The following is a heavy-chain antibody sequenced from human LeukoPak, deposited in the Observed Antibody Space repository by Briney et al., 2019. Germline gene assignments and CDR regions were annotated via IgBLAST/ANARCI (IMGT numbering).Heavy chain of an antibody. Sequence: SETLSLTCTVSGGSISSYYWSWIRQPPGKGLEWTGYIYYSGSTNYNPSLKSRVTISVDTSKNQFSLKLSSVTAADTAVYYCASSYCSGGSCPYGMDVWGQGTTVTVSS. CDR3: ASSYCSGGSCPYGMDV. V-gene: IGHV4-59*08. CDR2: IYYSGST. CDR1: GGSISSYY. D-gene: IGHD2-15*01. J-gene: IGHJ6*02.